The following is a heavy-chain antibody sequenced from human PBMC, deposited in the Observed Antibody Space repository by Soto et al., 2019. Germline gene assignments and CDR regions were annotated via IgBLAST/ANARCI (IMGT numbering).Heavy chain of an antibody. J-gene: IGHJ6*04. Sequence: PSETLSLTCTVSGGITSGYYWSWVRHSPQKVLEWIGYIYYTGHTNYNPSLKSRVTMSMDRSMTQISLNLTSMTAADTAASYCGRGPAGTPVLFAFGLWGKGNKVTVSS. D-gene: IGHD3-10*01. CDR2: IYYTGHT. CDR1: GGITSGYY. CDR3: GRGPAGTPVLFAFGL. V-gene: IGHV4-59*01.